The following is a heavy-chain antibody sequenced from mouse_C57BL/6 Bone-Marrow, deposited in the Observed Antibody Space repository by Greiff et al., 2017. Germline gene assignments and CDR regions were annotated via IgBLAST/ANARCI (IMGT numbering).Heavy chain of an antibody. CDR3: AKELIYYYGSSYFYWYFDV. Sequence: VQLQQSGAELMKPGASVKLSCKATGYTFTGYWIEWVKQRPGHGLEWIGEILPGSGSTNYNEKLKGKATFTADTSSNTAYMQLSSLTTEDSSIDYCAKELIYYYGSSYFYWYFDVWGTGTTVTVSS. CDR2: ILPGSGST. V-gene: IGHV1-9*01. J-gene: IGHJ1*03. CDR1: GYTFTGYW. D-gene: IGHD1-1*01.